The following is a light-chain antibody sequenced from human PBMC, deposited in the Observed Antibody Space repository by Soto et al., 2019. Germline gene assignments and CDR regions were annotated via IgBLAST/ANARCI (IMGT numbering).Light chain of an antibody. V-gene: IGLV1-40*01. CDR1: SSNIGAGYD. J-gene: IGLJ3*02. CDR2: GNS. Sequence: QSVLTQPPSVSGAPGQRVTISCTGSSSNIGAGYDVHWYQQLPGTAPKLLIYGNSNRPSGVPDRFPGSKPGPSASLAIPGLQAEDEADYYCQSYDSSLSALFGGGTKLTVL. CDR3: QSYDSSLSAL.